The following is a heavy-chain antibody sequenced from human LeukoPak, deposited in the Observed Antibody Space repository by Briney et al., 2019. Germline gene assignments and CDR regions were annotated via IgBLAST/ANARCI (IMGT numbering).Heavy chain of an antibody. CDR3: TRGPSGSYYKTDFDY. CDR1: GFTFGDYA. D-gene: IGHD1-26*01. Sequence: GGSLRLSCTGSGFTFGDYAVSWFREAPGKGLEWVGFIRNKAYGGTPEDAASMKGRFTISRDESKSIAYLQMNSLRTEDTAVYYCTRGPSGSYYKTDFDYWGQGTLVTVSS. CDR2: IRNKAYGGTP. J-gene: IGHJ4*02. V-gene: IGHV3-49*03.